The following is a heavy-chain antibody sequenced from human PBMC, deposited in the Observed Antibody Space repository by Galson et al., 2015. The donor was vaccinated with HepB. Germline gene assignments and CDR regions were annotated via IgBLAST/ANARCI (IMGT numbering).Heavy chain of an antibody. CDR2: ISYDGSNK. CDR3: AREGGGHYGGNVGELDY. V-gene: IGHV3-30*04. J-gene: IGHJ4*02. CDR1: GFTFSSYA. D-gene: IGHD4-23*01. Sequence: SLRLSCAASGFTFSSYAMHWVRQAPGKGLEWVAVISYDGSNKYYADSVKGRFTISRDNSKNTLYLQMNSLRAEDTAVYYCAREGGGHYGGNVGELDYWGQGTLVTVSS.